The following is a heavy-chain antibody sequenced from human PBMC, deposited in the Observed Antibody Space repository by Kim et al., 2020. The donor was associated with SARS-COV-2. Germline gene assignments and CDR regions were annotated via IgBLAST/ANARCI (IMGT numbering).Heavy chain of an antibody. Sequence: SETLSLTCTVSGGSISSSSYYWVWIRQPPGKGLDWIGNMYYSGSSYYNPSLKSPVTISVDTSKNQFSLKLSSVTAADTSVYYCARHLGYYRSPMSSWGQGTLVTVSS. CDR3: ARHLGYYRSPMSS. V-gene: IGHV4-39*01. CDR2: MYYSGSS. J-gene: IGHJ4*02. CDR1: GGSISSSSYY. D-gene: IGHD4-17*01.